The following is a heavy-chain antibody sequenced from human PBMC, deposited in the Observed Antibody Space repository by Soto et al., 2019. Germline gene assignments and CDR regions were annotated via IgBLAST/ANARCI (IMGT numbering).Heavy chain of an antibody. V-gene: IGHV4-59*01. D-gene: IGHD3-9*01. J-gene: IGHJ4*02. Sequence: SETLSLTCTVSGVSITTYHWSWIRQPPGKGLEWIGDINYSGATNYNPSLKSRVTISVDTSKNQFSLNLSSVTAADTAVYYCAGDKETIAWSFYWGQGTLVTVSS. CDR2: INYSGAT. CDR3: AGDKETIAWSFY. CDR1: GVSITTYH.